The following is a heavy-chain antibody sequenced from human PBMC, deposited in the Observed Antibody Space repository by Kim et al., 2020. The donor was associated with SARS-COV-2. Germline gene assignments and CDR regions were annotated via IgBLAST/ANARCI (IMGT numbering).Heavy chain of an antibody. CDR3: ARGGYYYDSSGYWTLYDAFDI. CDR2: IIPIFGTA. D-gene: IGHD3-22*01. Sequence: SVKVSCKASGGTFSSYAISWVRQAPGQGLEWMGGIIPIFGTANYAQKFQGRVTITADESTSTAYMELSSLRSEDTAVYYCARGGYYYDSSGYWTLYDAFDIWGQGTMVTVSS. CDR1: GGTFSSYA. V-gene: IGHV1-69*13. J-gene: IGHJ3*02.